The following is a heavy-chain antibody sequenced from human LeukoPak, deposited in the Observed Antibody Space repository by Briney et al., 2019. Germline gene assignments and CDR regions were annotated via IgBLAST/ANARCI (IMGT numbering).Heavy chain of an antibody. CDR1: GGSFSGYY. CDR2: INHSGST. J-gene: IGHJ4*02. Sequence: SETLSLTCAVCGGSFSGYYWSWIRQPPGKGLEWIGEINHSGSTNYNPSLKSRATISVDTSKNQFSLKLSSVTAADTAVYYCARGRGDYWGQGTLVTVSS. CDR3: ARGRGDY. V-gene: IGHV4-34*01.